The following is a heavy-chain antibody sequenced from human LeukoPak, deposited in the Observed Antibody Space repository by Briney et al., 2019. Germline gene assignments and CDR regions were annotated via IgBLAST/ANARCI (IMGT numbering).Heavy chain of an antibody. CDR3: ARVFFARPFRRPYYFDY. CDR1: GGSISSSSYY. Sequence: SETLSLTCTVSGGSISSSSYYWGWIHQPPGKGLEWIGSIYYSGSTYYNPSLKSRVTISVDTSKNQFSLKLSSVTAADTAVYYCARVFFARPFRRPYYFDYWGQGTLVTVSS. J-gene: IGHJ4*02. V-gene: IGHV4-39*07. D-gene: IGHD6-6*01. CDR2: IYYSGST.